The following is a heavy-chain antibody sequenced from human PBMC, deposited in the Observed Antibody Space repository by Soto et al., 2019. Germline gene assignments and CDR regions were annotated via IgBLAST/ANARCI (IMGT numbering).Heavy chain of an antibody. D-gene: IGHD3-10*01. J-gene: IGHJ4*02. CDR2: IIPILGIA. CDR1: GGTFSSYT. V-gene: IGHV1-69*02. Sequence: QVQLVQSGAEVKKPGSSVKVSCKASGGTFSSYTISWVRQAPGQGLEWMGRIIPILGIANYAQKFQGRVTITADNSTSTAYMELSSLRSEDTAVYYCARAGYYGSGSYFDYWGQGTLVTVSS. CDR3: ARAGYYGSGSYFDY.